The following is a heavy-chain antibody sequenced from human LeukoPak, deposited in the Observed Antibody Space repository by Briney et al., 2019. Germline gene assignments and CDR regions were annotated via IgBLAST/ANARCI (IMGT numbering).Heavy chain of an antibody. CDR2: ISSSSSYI. D-gene: IGHD6-13*01. Sequence: GGSLRLSCAASGFTFSSYSMNWFRKAPGKGLEWVSSISSSSSYIYYADSVKGRFTISRDNAKNSLYLQMNSLRAEDTAVYYCARKGAAAGTPIPYNWFDPWGQGTLVTVSS. J-gene: IGHJ5*02. CDR3: ARKGAAAGTPIPYNWFDP. CDR1: GFTFSSYS. V-gene: IGHV3-21*01.